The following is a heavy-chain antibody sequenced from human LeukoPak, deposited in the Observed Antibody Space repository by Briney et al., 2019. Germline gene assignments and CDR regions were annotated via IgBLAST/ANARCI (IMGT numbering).Heavy chain of an antibody. D-gene: IGHD6-19*01. V-gene: IGHV3-74*01. CDR3: ASGGWFHDGFDY. CDR2: INSDGSST. Sequence: GGSLRLSCAASGFTFSSYWMHWVRQAPGKGLVWVSRINSDGSSTSYADSVKGRFTISRDNAKNTLYLQMNSLRAEDTAVYYCASGGWFHDGFDYWGQGTLVTVSS. J-gene: IGHJ4*02. CDR1: GFTFSSYW.